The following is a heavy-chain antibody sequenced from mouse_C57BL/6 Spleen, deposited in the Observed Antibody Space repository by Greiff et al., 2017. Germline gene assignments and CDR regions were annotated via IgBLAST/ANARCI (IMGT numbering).Heavy chain of an antibody. CDR3: ASIYYDYSAWFAY. V-gene: IGHV2-6*01. J-gene: IGHJ3*01. D-gene: IGHD2-4*01. CDR1: GFSLTSYG. Sequence: QVQLKQSGPGLVAPSQSLSITCTVSGFSLTSYGVDWVRQSPGKGLEWLGVIWGVGSTNYNSALKYRLSISKDNSKSQVFLKMNSLQTDDTAMYYCASIYYDYSAWFAYWGQGTLVTVSA. CDR2: IWGVGST.